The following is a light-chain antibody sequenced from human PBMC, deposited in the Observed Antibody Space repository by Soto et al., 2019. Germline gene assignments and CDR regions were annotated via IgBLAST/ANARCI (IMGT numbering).Light chain of an antibody. Sequence: QSVLTQPSSLSVSPGQSITISFTGTSSDVGAYNYVSWYQHRPGRAPKLIIYEVTNRPSGVSNRFSGSKSGNTASLRISDLQSEDEADYYCNSYTSTSARVFGTGTKVTVL. V-gene: IGLV2-14*01. CDR2: EVT. J-gene: IGLJ1*01. CDR3: NSYTSTSARV. CDR1: SSDVGAYNY.